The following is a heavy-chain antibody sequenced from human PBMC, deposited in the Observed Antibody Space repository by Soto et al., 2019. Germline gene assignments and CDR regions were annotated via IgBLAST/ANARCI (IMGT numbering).Heavy chain of an antibody. CDR1: GGTFSSYA. J-gene: IGHJ5*02. D-gene: IGHD2-2*01. Sequence: GASVKVSCKASGGTFSSYAISWVRQAPGQGLEWMGGIIPIFGTANYAQKLQGRVTMTTDTSTSTAYMELRSLRSDDTAVYYCAREDAGYCSSTSCSKVWFDPWGQGTLVTVSS. CDR3: AREDAGYCSSTSCSKVWFDP. CDR2: IIPIFGTA. V-gene: IGHV1-69*05.